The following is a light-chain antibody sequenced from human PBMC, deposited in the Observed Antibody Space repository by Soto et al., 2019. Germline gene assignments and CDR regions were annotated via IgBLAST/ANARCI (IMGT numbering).Light chain of an antibody. V-gene: IGKV3-15*01. CDR3: QQYNDWPLT. CDR1: QSVSSN. Sequence: VLSQSPATLSLSPGERATLSCRASQSVSSNLAWYQQKPGQAPRLLIYGAFTRAASIPARFSGTGSGTEFTLTISSLQSEDFALYYCQQYNDWPLTFGHGTKVDI. CDR2: GAF. J-gene: IGKJ1*01.